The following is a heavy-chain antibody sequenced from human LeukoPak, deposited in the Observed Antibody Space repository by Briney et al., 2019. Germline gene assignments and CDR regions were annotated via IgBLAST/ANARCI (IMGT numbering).Heavy chain of an antibody. V-gene: IGHV4-59*01. CDR3: ARVSHYNWFDP. Sequence: SETLSLTCTVSGGSISSYYWSWIRQPPGKGLEWIGYIYYSGSINYNPSLKSRVTISVDTSKNQFSLKLSSVTAADTAVYYCARVSHYNWFDPWGQGTLVTVSS. J-gene: IGHJ5*02. CDR1: GGSISSYY. CDR2: IYYSGSI.